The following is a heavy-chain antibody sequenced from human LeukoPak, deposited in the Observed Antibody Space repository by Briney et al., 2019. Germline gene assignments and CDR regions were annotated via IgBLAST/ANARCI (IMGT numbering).Heavy chain of an antibody. D-gene: IGHD6-19*01. Sequence: HPGRSLRLSCAASGLTFDDYAMHWVRQAPGKGLEWVSGISWNSGSIGYADSVKGRFTISRDNAKNSLYLQMNSLRAEDTALYYCAKGGQWLTPWGYFDYWGQGTLVTVSS. CDR2: ISWNSGSI. CDR1: GLTFDDYA. CDR3: AKGGQWLTPWGYFDY. V-gene: IGHV3-9*01. J-gene: IGHJ4*02.